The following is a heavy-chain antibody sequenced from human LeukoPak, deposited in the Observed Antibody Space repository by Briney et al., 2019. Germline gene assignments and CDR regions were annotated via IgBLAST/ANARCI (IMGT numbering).Heavy chain of an antibody. CDR3: ATDYAGSPDY. CDR2: INGDGSTT. Sequence: PGGSLRLSCTASGVTFSTYWINWVRQSPGKGLVWVALINGDGSTTTHADSVKGRFTISRDNAKNTAYLQMNSLRDEDTAVYFCATDYAGSPDYWGQGTLVTVSA. D-gene: IGHD3-10*01. J-gene: IGHJ4*02. CDR1: GVTFSTYW. V-gene: IGHV3-74*03.